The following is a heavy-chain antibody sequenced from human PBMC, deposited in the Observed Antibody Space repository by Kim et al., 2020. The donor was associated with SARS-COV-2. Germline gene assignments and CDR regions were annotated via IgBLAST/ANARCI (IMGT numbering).Heavy chain of an antibody. D-gene: IGHD4-17*01. J-gene: IGHJ6*02. CDR3: ARDPDYGDYYYGMDV. V-gene: IGHV3-74*01. Sequence: ADSVKGRFTISRDNAKNTLDLQMNSLRAEDTAVYYCARDPDYGDYYYGMDVWGQGTTVTVSS.